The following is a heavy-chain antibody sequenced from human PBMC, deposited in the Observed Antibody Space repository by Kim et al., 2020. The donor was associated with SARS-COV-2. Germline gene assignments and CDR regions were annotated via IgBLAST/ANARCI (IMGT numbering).Heavy chain of an antibody. D-gene: IGHD2-15*01. CDR1: GFPFSSYS. CDR3: ARDTTSVAGRELDY. V-gene: IGHV3-21*01. CDR2: ISSSGIYI. J-gene: IGHJ4*02. Sequence: GGSLRLSCAASGFPFSSYSMNWVRQAPGKGLECVSSISSSGIYIYYADSMEGRFTISRDNAKNSLYLQMNSLRAEDTAVYYCARDTTSVAGRELDYWGQGSLVTVSS.